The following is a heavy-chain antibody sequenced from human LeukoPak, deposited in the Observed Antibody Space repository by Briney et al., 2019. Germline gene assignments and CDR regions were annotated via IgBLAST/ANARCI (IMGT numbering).Heavy chain of an antibody. Sequence: ASVTVSFKASGYTFTSYGISWVRQAPGQGLEWMGWISAYNGNTNYAQKLQGRVTMTTDTSTSTAYMELRSLRSDDTAVYYCASRYCTNGVCYFAFDIWGQGTMVTVSS. D-gene: IGHD2-8*01. CDR2: ISAYNGNT. J-gene: IGHJ3*02. CDR1: GYTFTSYG. CDR3: ASRYCTNGVCYFAFDI. V-gene: IGHV1-18*01.